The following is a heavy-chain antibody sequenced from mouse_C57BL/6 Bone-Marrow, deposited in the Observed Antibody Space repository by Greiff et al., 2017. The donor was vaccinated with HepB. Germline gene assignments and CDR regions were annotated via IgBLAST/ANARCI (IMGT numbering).Heavy chain of an antibody. J-gene: IGHJ3*01. Sequence: QVQLQQSGAELVRPGASVKLSCKASGYTFTSYGISWVKQSTGQGLEWIGEIHPRSGNTYYNEKFKGKATMTADKSSSTAYMELRSLTSEDSAVYFCARGRGYDDYGGGRFAYWGQGTLVTVSA. D-gene: IGHD2-4*01. CDR1: GYTFTSYG. CDR3: ARGRGYDDYGGGRFAY. CDR2: IHPRSGNT. V-gene: IGHV1-81*01.